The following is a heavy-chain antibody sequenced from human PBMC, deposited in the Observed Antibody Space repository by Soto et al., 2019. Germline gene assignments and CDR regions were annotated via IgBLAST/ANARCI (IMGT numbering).Heavy chain of an antibody. Sequence: EVQLVESGGGLVKPGGSLRLSCAASGFTFSNAWMNWVRQAPGKGLEWVGRIKSKTDGGTTDYAEPVKDRVTISRDDSKNMLNLQVNSLKTEETGVYYCAPSSTAVPYIWGQGTMVTVSS. V-gene: IGHV3-15*07. CDR2: IKSKTDGGTT. J-gene: IGHJ3*02. CDR1: GFTFSNAW. CDR3: APSSTAVPYI. D-gene: IGHD2-2*01.